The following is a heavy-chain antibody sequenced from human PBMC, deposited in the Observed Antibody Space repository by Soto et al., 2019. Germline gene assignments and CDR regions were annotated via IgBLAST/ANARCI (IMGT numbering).Heavy chain of an antibody. CDR2: INHGGST. D-gene: IGHD3-22*01. J-gene: IGHJ4*02. CDR3: ARGPEYYYGGIGYVDY. V-gene: IGHV4-34*01. CDR1: GGSFSGYY. Sequence: QVQLQQWGAGLLKPSETLSLTCAVYGGSFSGYYWNWIRQPPGKGLEWIGEINHGGSTNYNPSLKSRVTISLDTSKNQFSLKLSSVTAADTSVYYCARGPEYYYGGIGYVDYWGQGALVTVSS.